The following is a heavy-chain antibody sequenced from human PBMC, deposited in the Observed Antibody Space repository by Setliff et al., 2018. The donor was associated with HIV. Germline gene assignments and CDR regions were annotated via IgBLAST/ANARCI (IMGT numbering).Heavy chain of an antibody. CDR2: IYYSGST. CDR1: GGSISSGDYY. V-gene: IGHV4-30-4*08. J-gene: IGHJ5*02. Sequence: PSETLSLTCTVSGGSISSGDYYWSWIRQPPGKGLDWIGYIYYSGSTYYNPSLMSRVTISLDTSKNQFSLKVSSVTAADTAVYYCARAPRDASNWFDPWGQGTLVTVSS. CDR3: ARAPRDASNWFDP.